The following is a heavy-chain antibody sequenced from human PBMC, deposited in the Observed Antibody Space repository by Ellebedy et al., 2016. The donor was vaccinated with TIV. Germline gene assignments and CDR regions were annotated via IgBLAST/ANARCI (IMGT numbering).Heavy chain of an antibody. CDR3: ARESVLEIDI. Sequence: SETLSLTCAVSGGSISSSNWWCWWRVAPGKGLEWIGEIYHSGSTNYNPSLKSRVTISVDKSKNQFSLKLSSVTAADTAVYYCARESVLEIDIWGQGTMVTVSS. J-gene: IGHJ3*02. CDR2: IYHSGST. V-gene: IGHV4-4*02. CDR1: GGSISSSNW. D-gene: IGHD1-1*01.